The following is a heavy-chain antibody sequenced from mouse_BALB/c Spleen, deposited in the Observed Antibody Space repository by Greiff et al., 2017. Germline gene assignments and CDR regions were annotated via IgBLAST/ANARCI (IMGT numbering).Heavy chain of an antibody. CDR1: GYTFTSYY. V-gene: IGHV1S81*02. CDR3: TRFGNSFAY. Sequence: QVHVKQSGAELVKPGASVKLSCKASGYTFTSYYMYWVKQRPGQGLEWIGEINPSNGGTNFNEKFKSKATLTVDKSSSTAYMQLSSLTSEDSAVYYCTRFGNSFAYWGQGTLVTVSA. J-gene: IGHJ3*01. D-gene: IGHD2-1*01. CDR2: INPSNGGT.